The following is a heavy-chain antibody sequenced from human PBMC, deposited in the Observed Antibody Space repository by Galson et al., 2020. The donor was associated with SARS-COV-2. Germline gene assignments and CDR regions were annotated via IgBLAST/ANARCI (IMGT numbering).Heavy chain of an antibody. CDR2: FDPEDGET. J-gene: IGHJ6*02. Sequence: GESLKISCKVYGYTITELSMQWARQAPGKGPEWLGGFDPEDGETIHAQKFQGRVTMTEDTSTDTAYMELSSLRSEDTAVYYCATEPAVAGTPNGYYYYYGMDVWCQGTTVTVSS. CDR1: GYTITELS. V-gene: IGHV1-24*01. D-gene: IGHD6-19*01. CDR3: ATEPAVAGTPNGYYYYYGMDV.